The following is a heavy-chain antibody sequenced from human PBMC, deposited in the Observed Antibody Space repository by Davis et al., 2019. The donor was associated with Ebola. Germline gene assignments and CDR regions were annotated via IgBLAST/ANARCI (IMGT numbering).Heavy chain of an antibody. CDR1: GYSFTSFW. Sequence: GESLKISCKASGYSFTSFWIDWVRQMPGKGLEWMGIIYTVDSDTRYSQSFRGQVTISADKSTKTAFLVWTGLKASDTAMYYCATLRRTITGMDDAFDVWGQGTMVTVSS. J-gene: IGHJ3*01. V-gene: IGHV5-51*01. CDR2: IYTVDSDT. CDR3: ATLRRTITGMDDAFDV. D-gene: IGHD2-8*02.